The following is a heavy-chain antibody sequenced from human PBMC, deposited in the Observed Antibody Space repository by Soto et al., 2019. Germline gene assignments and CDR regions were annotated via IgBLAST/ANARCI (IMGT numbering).Heavy chain of an antibody. CDR2: ISYDGSNK. CDR3: AREVEDFDY. CDR1: RFTFSSYA. J-gene: IGHJ4*02. Sequence: QVQLVESGGGVVQPGRSLRLSCAASRFTFSSYAMHWVRQAPGKGLEWVAVISYDGSNKYYADSVKGRFTISRDNSKNTLYLQMNSLRAEDTAVYYCAREVEDFDYWGQGTLVTVPS. V-gene: IGHV3-30-3*01.